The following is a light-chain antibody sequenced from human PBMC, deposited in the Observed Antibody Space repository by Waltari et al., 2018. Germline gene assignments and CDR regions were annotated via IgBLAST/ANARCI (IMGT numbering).Light chain of an antibody. V-gene: IGKV3-20*01. Sequence: EIVLTQSPGTLSLSPGERGTLSGRASQSVSRFLAWYQQIPGQHPRLLSYGASTRATGIPDRFSGSVSGTDFSLTISRLEPEDFAVYYCQKYDRLPATFGQGTKVEIK. J-gene: IGKJ1*01. CDR1: QSVSRF. CDR2: GAS. CDR3: QKYDRLPAT.